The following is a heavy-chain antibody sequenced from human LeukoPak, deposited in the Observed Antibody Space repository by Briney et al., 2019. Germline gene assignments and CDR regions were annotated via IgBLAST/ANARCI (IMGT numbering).Heavy chain of an antibody. CDR2: INHSGST. V-gene: IGHV4-34*01. D-gene: IGHD2-2*01. CDR1: GGSFSGYY. Sequence: SETLSLTCAVHGGSFSGYYWSWIRQPPGKGLEWIGEINHSGSTNYNPSLKSRVTISVDTSKNQFSLKLSSVTAADTAVYYCARDPANSYCSSTSCLSFRFGFDPWGQGTLVTVSS. CDR3: ARDPANSYCSSTSCLSFRFGFDP. J-gene: IGHJ5*02.